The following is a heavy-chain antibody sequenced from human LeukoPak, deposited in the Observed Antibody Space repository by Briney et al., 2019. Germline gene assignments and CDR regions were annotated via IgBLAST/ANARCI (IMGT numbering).Heavy chain of an antibody. CDR1: GFNCYDSD. D-gene: IGHD3-3*01. CDR3: VRSVRITIFGVVTRYFGL. Sequence: GGSLRLSSAASGFNCYDSDMSRVPPGPGKGLEWVSRVNWNGGGTNYADSVKGRFSISRDNAKNSLYLQMNSLTAEDTALYYWVRSVRITIFGVVTRYFGLWGRDTLVTVSS. CDR2: VNWNGGGT. V-gene: IGHV3-20*03. J-gene: IGHJ2*01.